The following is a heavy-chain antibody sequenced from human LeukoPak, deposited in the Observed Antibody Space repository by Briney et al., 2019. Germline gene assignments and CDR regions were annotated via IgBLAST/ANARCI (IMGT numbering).Heavy chain of an antibody. CDR2: ISGSGGST. CDR3: AKDGCSSTSCYEVDY. Sequence: GGTLRLSCAASGFTFSNYGMSWVRQAPGKGLEWVSGISGSGGSTYYADSVKGRFTISRDNSKNTLYLQMNSLRAEDTAVYYCAKDGCSSTSCYEVDYWGQGTLVTVSS. V-gene: IGHV3-23*01. CDR1: GFTFSNYG. J-gene: IGHJ4*02. D-gene: IGHD2-2*01.